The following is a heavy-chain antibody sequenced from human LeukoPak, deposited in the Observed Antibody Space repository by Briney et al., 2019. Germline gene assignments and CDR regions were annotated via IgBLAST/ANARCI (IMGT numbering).Heavy chain of an antibody. Sequence: ASVKVSCKASGYTFTGYYMHWVRQATGQGLEWMGWINPNSGGTNYAQKFQGWVTMTRDTSISTAYMELSRLRSDDTAVYYCARDRSVVVPAAMPGYYYYGMDVWGKGTTVTVSS. CDR3: ARDRSVVVPAAMPGYYYYGMDV. V-gene: IGHV1-2*04. J-gene: IGHJ6*04. CDR2: INPNSGGT. D-gene: IGHD2-2*01. CDR1: GYTFTGYY.